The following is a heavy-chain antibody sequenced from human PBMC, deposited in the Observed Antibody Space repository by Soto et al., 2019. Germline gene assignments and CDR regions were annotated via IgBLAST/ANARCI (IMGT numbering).Heavy chain of an antibody. D-gene: IGHD2-2*01. J-gene: IGHJ5*02. CDR1: GGSINNGDYY. Sequence: PSETLSLTCTVSGGSINNGDYYWSWTRQPPEKGLEWIGYIYYSGSTYYNPSLKSRVTISVGTSKKQFSLKLSSVTAADTAVYYCATSNWFDPWGQGTLVTVSS. CDR3: ATSNWFDP. CDR2: IYYSGST. V-gene: IGHV4-30-4*01.